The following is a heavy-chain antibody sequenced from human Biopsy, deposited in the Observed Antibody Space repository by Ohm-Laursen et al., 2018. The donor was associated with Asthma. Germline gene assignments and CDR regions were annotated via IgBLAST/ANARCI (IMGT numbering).Heavy chain of an antibody. CDR3: ARGDSSNWSHYYFDY. V-gene: IGHV3-53*01. J-gene: IGHJ4*02. D-gene: IGHD3-22*01. CDR1: GFAGSRDH. CDR2: IYSGGTS. Sequence: SLRLSCTASGFAGSRDHMFWVRQAPGKGLEWVSVIYSGGTSHTADSVRGRFTISRDYSKNTSYLQMHSLRAEDTAVYYCARGDSSNWSHYYFDYWGQGTLVTVSS.